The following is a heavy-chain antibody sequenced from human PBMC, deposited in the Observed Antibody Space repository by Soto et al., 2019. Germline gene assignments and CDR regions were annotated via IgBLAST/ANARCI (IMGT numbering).Heavy chain of an antibody. CDR2: INHSGST. V-gene: IGHV4-34*01. Sequence: PSETLSLTCAVYGGSFSGYYWSWIRQPPGKGLEWIGEINHSGSTNYNPSLKSRVTISVDTSKNQFSLKLSSVTAAGTAVYYCARGSAALPPYYYYYYGMDVWGQGTTVTVSS. D-gene: IGHD2-15*01. CDR1: GGSFSGYY. J-gene: IGHJ6*02. CDR3: ARGSAALPPYYYYYYGMDV.